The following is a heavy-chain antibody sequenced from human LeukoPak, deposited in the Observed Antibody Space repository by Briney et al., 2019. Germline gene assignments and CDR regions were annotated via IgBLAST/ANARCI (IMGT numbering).Heavy chain of an antibody. Sequence: GGSLRLSCAASGFTFSSYSMNWARQAPGKGPEWVSYISYSSSTIYYADSVKGRFTISRDNGKNSLYLQMNSLRVEDTAVYYCLRGDRRDYWGQGTLVTVSS. CDR1: GFTFSSYS. J-gene: IGHJ4*02. V-gene: IGHV3-48*01. CDR3: LRGDRRDY. CDR2: ISYSSSTI.